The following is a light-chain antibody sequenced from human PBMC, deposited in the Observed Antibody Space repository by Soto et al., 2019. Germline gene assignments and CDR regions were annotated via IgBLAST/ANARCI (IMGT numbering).Light chain of an antibody. CDR3: QQSYTTPLT. V-gene: IGKV1-39*01. Sequence: DIQMTQSPSSLSASVGDRVTITCRASQSISNYLNWYQQKPGKDPKLLIYAASSLQSGVPSRFSGSGSGTDFTHTISTLQPEDFASYYCQQSYTTPLTFGGGTKVEIK. J-gene: IGKJ4*01. CDR1: QSISNY. CDR2: AAS.